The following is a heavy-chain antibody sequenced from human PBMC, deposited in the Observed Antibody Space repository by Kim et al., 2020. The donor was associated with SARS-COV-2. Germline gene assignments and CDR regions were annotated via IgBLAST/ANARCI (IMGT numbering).Heavy chain of an antibody. Sequence: SVKGRFTISRDNATTTLYLQMNSLRAEDTAVYYCAKFSGGSSSWQHAFDIWGQGTMVTVSS. J-gene: IGHJ3*02. D-gene: IGHD6-13*01. V-gene: IGHV3-23*01. CDR3: AKFSGGSSSWQHAFDI.